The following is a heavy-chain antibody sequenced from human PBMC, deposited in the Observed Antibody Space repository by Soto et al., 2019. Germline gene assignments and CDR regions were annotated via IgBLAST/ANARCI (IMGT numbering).Heavy chain of an antibody. CDR2: IYSGGSR. V-gene: IGHV3-53*01. J-gene: IGHJ4*02. CDR3: ARGVESNTISGEVLEYSDF. Sequence: GGSLRLSCAASAFTVSSNYMSWVRQSPGKGLEWVSCIYSGGSRYYADSVKGRFTMSRENSRSTVYLKMNGLRAEDSGMYYCARGVESNTISGEVLEYSDFWGQGTLVTVSS. CDR1: AFTVSSNY. D-gene: IGHD3-3*01.